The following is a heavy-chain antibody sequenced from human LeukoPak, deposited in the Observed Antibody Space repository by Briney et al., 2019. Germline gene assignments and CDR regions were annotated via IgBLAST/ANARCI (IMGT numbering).Heavy chain of an antibody. CDR1: GYTFTSYG. Sequence: APVKVSCKASGYTFTSYGISWVRQAPGQGLEWMGWISAYNGNTNYAQKLQGRVTMTTDTSTSTAYMELRSLRSDDTAVYYCARGCSGGSCYEPKFDPWGQGTLVTVSS. D-gene: IGHD2-15*01. CDR2: ISAYNGNT. V-gene: IGHV1-18*01. J-gene: IGHJ5*02. CDR3: ARGCSGGSCYEPKFDP.